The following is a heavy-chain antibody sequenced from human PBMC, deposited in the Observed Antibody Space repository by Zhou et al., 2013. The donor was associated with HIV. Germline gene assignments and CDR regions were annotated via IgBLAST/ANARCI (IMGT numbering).Heavy chain of an antibody. V-gene: IGHV3-9*01. CDR1: GFTFDDYA. CDR2: ISWNSGSI. Sequence: EVQLVESGGGLVQPGRSLRLSCAASGFTFDDYAMHWVRQAPGKGLEWVSGISWNSGSIGYADSVKGRFTISRDNAKNSLYLQMNSLRAEDTALYYCAKXHDYGSGSYYGAFDYLGPRDNGHRLF. D-gene: IGHD3-10*01. CDR3: AKXHDYGSGSYYGAFDY. J-gene: IGHJ3*02.